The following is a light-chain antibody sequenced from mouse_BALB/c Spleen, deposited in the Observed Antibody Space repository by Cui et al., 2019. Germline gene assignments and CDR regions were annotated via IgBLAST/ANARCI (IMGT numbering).Light chain of an antibody. CDR1: QSVSDSSKQKNY. V-gene: IGKV8-27*01. Sequence: NTMMTQSPSSLAWSAGENVTMSCKSSQSVSDSSKQKNYLAWYQQKPGQSPKLLIYWASTRESGVPDRFTGSGSGTDFTLTISSVQAEDLAVYYCHQYLSSWTFGGGTKLEIK. CDR3: HQYLSSWT. J-gene: IGKJ1*01. CDR2: WAS.